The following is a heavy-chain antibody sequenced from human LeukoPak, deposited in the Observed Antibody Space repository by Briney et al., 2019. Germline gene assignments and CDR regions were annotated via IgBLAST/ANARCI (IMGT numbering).Heavy chain of an antibody. D-gene: IGHD3-9*01. V-gene: IGHV3-11*06. CDR1: GFTFSDYY. CDR3: ARDAMLNYDILTGYYGIDY. J-gene: IGHJ4*02. CDR2: ISSSSYT. Sequence: GGSLRLSCAASGFTFSDYYMSWIRQAPGKGLEWVSYISSSSYTNYADSVKGRFTISRDNAMNSLYLQMNSLRAEDTAVYYCARDAMLNYDILTGYYGIDYWGQGTLVTVSS.